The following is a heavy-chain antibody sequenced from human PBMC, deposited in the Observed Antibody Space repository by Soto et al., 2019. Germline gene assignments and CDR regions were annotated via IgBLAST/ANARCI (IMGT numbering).Heavy chain of an antibody. V-gene: IGHV4-38-2*01. D-gene: IGHD2-2*01. Sequence: SETLSLTCAVSGYSISSGYYWGWMRQPPGKGLEWIGIIYHSGTTYYNPSLKGRVTISVDTSKQQFSLKLSSVTAADTAVYYCARVRCSSTSCSMHYYYSMDVWGQGTTVTVSS. CDR3: ARVRCSSTSCSMHYYYSMDV. CDR1: GYSISSGYY. CDR2: IYHSGTT. J-gene: IGHJ6*02.